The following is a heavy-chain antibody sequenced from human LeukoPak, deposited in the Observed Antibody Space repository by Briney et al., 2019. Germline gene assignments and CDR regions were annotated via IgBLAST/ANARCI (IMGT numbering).Heavy chain of an antibody. V-gene: IGHV1-2*02. CDR1: GYTFTGYY. Sequence: ASVRVSCKASGYTFTGYYMHWVRQAPGQGLEWMGWINPNSGGTNYAQKFRGRVTMTRDTSISTAYMELSRLRSDDTAVYYCASPGSNSHYYFEYWGQGTLATVSS. CDR2: INPNSGGT. D-gene: IGHD4-23*01. CDR3: ASPGSNSHYYFEY. J-gene: IGHJ4*02.